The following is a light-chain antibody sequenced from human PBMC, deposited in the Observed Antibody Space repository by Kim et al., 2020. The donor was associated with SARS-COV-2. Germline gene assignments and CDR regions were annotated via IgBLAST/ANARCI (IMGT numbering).Light chain of an antibody. J-gene: IGKJ1*01. CDR3: MQGTHWPWT. CDR1: QSLVHSDGNTY. Sequence: PASISFRSSQSLVHSDGNTYLNWLQQRPGHSPRRLINKVSNRDSGVPDRFSGSGSDTDFTLKISRVEAEDVGVYYCMQGTHWPWTFGQGTKVDIK. V-gene: IGKV2-30*02. CDR2: KVS.